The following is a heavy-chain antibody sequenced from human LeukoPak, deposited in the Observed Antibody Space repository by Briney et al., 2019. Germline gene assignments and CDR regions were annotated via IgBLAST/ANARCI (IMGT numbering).Heavy chain of an antibody. V-gene: IGHV4-34*01. J-gene: IGHJ4*02. D-gene: IGHD2-2*02. Sequence: SETLSLTCTVSGGSISSYYWSWIRQPPGKGLEWIGEINHSGSTNYNPSLKSRVTISVDTSKNQFSLKLSSVTAADTAVYYCARGPKIYCSSTSCYTSWSGTRFDYWGQGTLVTVSS. CDR1: GGSISSYY. CDR3: ARGPKIYCSSTSCYTSWSGTRFDY. CDR2: INHSGST.